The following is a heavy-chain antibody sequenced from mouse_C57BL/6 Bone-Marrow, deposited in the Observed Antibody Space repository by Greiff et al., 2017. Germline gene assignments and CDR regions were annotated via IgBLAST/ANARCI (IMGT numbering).Heavy chain of an antibody. CDR3: SRHGEVAY. Sequence: EVKVVESGGGLVQPGGSLKLSCAASGFTFSDYYMYWVRQTPETRLEWVASISNGGGSTYSPDTVKGRFTISRDNAKNTLYLQMSRLKSDDTAMYYCSRHGEVAYWGQGTLVTVSA. V-gene: IGHV5-12*01. CDR2: ISNGGGST. CDR1: GFTFSDYY. J-gene: IGHJ3*01.